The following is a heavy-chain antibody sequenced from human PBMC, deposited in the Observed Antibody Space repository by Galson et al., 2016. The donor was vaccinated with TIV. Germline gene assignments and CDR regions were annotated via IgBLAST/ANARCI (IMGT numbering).Heavy chain of an antibody. CDR1: GDSIINGTYY. V-gene: IGHV4-61*02. CDR3: SKYDRSSFWFDP. CDR2: IYSSGST. Sequence: TLSLTCTVSGDSIINGTYYWNWIRQASGKGLEWIGRIYSSGSTKYNPSLNSRVTISMDTSKNQSSLKLSSVTAADTAVYYCSKYDRSSFWFDPWGQGTPVTVTS. D-gene: IGHD3-22*01. J-gene: IGHJ5*02.